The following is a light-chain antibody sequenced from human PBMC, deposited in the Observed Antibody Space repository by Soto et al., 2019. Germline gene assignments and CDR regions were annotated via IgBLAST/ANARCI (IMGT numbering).Light chain of an antibody. CDR1: SSDVGYYNH. Sequence: QSALTQPPSASGSPGQSVTISCTGTSSDVGYYNHVSWYQQHPGRAPKLMIYEVDKRPSGVPDRFSGSKSGNTASLTVSGLQAEDEADYHCCSYAGTNTVVFGGGTQLTV. CDR3: CSYAGTNTVV. J-gene: IGLJ2*01. V-gene: IGLV2-8*01. CDR2: EVD.